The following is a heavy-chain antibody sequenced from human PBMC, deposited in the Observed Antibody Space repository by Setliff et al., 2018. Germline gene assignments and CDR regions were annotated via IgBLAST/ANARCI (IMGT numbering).Heavy chain of an antibody. D-gene: IGHD3-22*01. V-gene: IGHV4-61*09. Sequence: PSETLSLTCTVSGGSISSGSYYWSWIRQPAGKGLEWIGHIYTSGSTNYNPSLKSRVTISVDTSKNQFSLKLSSVTAADTAVYYCARTNYYDSSTYFNWFDPWGQGTLVTVSS. CDR3: ARTNYYDSSTYFNWFDP. CDR2: IYTSGST. CDR1: GGSISSGSYY. J-gene: IGHJ5*02.